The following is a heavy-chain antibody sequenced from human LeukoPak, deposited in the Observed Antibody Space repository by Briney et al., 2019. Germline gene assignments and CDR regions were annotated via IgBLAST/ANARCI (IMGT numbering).Heavy chain of an antibody. D-gene: IGHD3-22*01. V-gene: IGHV3-66*01. CDR2: IYSDGST. Sequence: GGSLRLSCAASGFTVSSNYMSWVRQAPGKGLEWVSVIYSDGSTYYADSVKGRFTTSRDNSKNTLYLQINSLRAEDTAVYYCARDYNYYHSSGYWYYFDYWGQGTLVTVSS. CDR1: GFTVSSNY. J-gene: IGHJ4*02. CDR3: ARDYNYYHSSGYWYYFDY.